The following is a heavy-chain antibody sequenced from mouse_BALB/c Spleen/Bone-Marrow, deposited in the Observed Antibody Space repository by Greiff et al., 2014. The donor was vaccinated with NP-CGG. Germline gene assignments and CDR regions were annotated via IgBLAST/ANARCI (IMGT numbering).Heavy chain of an antibody. J-gene: IGHJ4*01. CDR2: IHYSGST. Sequence: VQLKESEPDLVKPSQSLSLTCTVTGYSITSGYTWHWIRQFPGNTLEWMGYIHYSGSTDYNPSLKSRISITRDTSKNQFFLQLNSVTTEDTATYFCSKGTYAMDYWGQGTSVTVSS. V-gene: IGHV3-1*02. CDR1: GYSITSGYT. D-gene: IGHD3-3*01. CDR3: SKGTYAMDY.